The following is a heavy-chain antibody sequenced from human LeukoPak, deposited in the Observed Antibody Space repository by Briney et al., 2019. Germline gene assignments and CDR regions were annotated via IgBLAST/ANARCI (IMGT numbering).Heavy chain of an antibody. CDR2: ISYDGSNK. V-gene: IGHV3-30-3*01. CDR3: ARDRDYNYFDY. Sequence: PGGSLRLSCAASGFTFSSYAMHWVRQAPGKGLEWVAVISYDGSNKYYADSVKGRFTISRDNSKNTLYLQMNSLRAEDTAVYYCARDRDYNYFDYWGQGTLVTVSS. D-gene: IGHD4-11*01. CDR1: GFTFSSYA. J-gene: IGHJ4*02.